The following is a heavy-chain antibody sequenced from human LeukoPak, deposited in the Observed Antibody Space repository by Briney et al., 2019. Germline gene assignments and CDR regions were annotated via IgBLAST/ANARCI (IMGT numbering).Heavy chain of an antibody. V-gene: IGHV7-4-1*02. CDR3: ARGGTPNDYGDYDAPWAGDY. CDR1: GYTFTRYA. Sequence: ASVKVSCKASGYTFTRYAINWVRQAPGQGLELMGWINTNTGNPTYAQGFTGRFVFSLDTSVSTAYLQISSLKAEDTAVYYCARGGTPNDYGDYDAPWAGDYWGQGTLVTVSS. CDR2: INTNTGNP. D-gene: IGHD4-17*01. J-gene: IGHJ4*02.